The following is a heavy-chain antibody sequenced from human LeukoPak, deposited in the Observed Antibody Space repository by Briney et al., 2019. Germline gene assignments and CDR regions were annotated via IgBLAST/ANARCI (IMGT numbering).Heavy chain of an antibody. Sequence: GGSRRLSCAASGFKLSTYWMSWVRQAPGKGLEWVSSISSSSSYIYYADSVKGRFTISRDNAKNSLYLQMNSLRAEDTAVYYCARDPNILMGANFHSWGQGTLVTVSS. J-gene: IGHJ4*02. CDR1: GFKLSTYW. D-gene: IGHD1-26*01. CDR3: ARDPNILMGANFHS. CDR2: ISSSSSYI. V-gene: IGHV3-21*01.